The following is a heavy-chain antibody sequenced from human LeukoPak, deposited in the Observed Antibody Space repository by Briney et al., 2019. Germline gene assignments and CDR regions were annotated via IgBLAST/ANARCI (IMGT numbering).Heavy chain of an antibody. J-gene: IGHJ5*02. D-gene: IGHD2-15*01. CDR1: GGSISSYY. CDR2: IYYSGST. Sequence: SETLSLTCTVSGGSISSYYWSWIRQPPGKGLEWIRYIYYSGSTNYNPSLKSRVTISVDTSKNQFSLKLSSVTAADTAVYYCARFCSGGSCYSLVENWFDPWGQGTLVTVSS. CDR3: ARFCSGGSCYSLVENWFDP. V-gene: IGHV4-59*01.